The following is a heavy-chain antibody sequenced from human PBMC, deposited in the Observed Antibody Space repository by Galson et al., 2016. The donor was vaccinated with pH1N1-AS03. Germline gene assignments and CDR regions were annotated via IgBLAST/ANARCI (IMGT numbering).Heavy chain of an antibody. J-gene: IGHJ4*02. CDR1: GFSLATSGVG. V-gene: IGHV2-70*04. Sequence: PALVKPTQTLTLTCAFSGFSLATSGVGVSWIRQPPGKALEWLARIDWDDDKFYSTSLKTRLTISKDTSKNQVVLTMTNMDPVDTATYYCARAPYGDYDFDYWGQGTLVTVSA. D-gene: IGHD4-17*01. CDR3: ARAPYGDYDFDY. CDR2: IDWDDDK.